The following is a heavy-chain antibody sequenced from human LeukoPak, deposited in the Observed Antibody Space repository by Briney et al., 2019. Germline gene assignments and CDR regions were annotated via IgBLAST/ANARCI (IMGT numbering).Heavy chain of an antibody. CDR3: ARQFGGVIAIDY. D-gene: IGHD3-16*02. CDR1: GYTFTGYF. Sequence: GASVRVSCKASGYTFTGYFMHWVRLAPGQGLEWMGWINLNNGGTVYAQKFQGRVIMTRDTSITTAYIDLSSLRSDDTAIYYCARQFGGVIAIDYWGQGTLVTVSS. J-gene: IGHJ4*02. V-gene: IGHV1-2*02. CDR2: INLNNGGT.